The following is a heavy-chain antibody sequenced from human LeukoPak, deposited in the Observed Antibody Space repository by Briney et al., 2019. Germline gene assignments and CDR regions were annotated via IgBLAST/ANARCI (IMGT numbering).Heavy chain of an antibody. CDR2: INPNSGSP. Sequence: ASVKVSCKASGYTFTGYYMHWVRQAPGQGLEWMGWINPNSGSPNYAQKVPGRVTMTRDTSISTAYMELSRLRSDDTAVYYCARGGVVVVEDWFDPWGQGTLVTVSS. CDR3: ARGGVVVVEDWFDP. V-gene: IGHV1-2*02. D-gene: IGHD2-15*01. CDR1: GYTFTGYY. J-gene: IGHJ5*02.